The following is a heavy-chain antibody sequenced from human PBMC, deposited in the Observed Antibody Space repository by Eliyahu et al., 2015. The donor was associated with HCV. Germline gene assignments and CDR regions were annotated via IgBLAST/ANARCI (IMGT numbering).Heavy chain of an antibody. V-gene: IGHV3-15*01. D-gene: IGHD3-16*02. J-gene: IGHJ5*02. CDR1: GFTFSNVW. Sequence: EVQLVESGGGLVQPGESHRLSCVASGFTFSNVWMXWVRXAPGKGLEWVGLIKSKPNGGTTDYAAPVKGRFTISRDDSKDTLYLQMDSLKTEDTAVYYCTTVNAGYYDHVWGTFRSVSYESWGQGTLVTVSS. CDR3: TTVNAGYYDHVWGTFRSVSYES. CDR2: IKSKPNGGTT.